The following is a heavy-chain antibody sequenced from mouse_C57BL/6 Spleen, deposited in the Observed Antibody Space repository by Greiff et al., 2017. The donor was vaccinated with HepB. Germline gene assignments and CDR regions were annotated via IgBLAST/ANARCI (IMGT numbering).Heavy chain of an antibody. CDR1: GFSLTSYG. CDR3: ARMRDYYGSSPWFAY. V-gene: IGHV2-2*01. D-gene: IGHD1-1*01. J-gene: IGHJ3*01. CDR2: IWSGGST. Sequence: VQLQQSGPGLVQPSQSLSITCTVSGFSLTSYGVHWVRQSPGKGLEWLGVIWSGGSTDYNAAFISRLSISKDNSKSQVFFKMNSLQADDTAIYYCARMRDYYGSSPWFAYWGQGTLVTVSA.